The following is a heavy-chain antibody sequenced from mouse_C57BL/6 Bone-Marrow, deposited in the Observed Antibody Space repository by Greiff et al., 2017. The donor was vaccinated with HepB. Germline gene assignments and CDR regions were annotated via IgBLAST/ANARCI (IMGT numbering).Heavy chain of an antibody. V-gene: IGHV14-4*01. CDR2: IDPENGDT. D-gene: IGHD1-1*01. CDR1: GFNIKDDY. J-gene: IGHJ4*01. CDR3: TTDDCGSSYRAMDY. Sequence: EVKLMESGAELVRPGASVKLSCTASGFNIKDDYMHWVKQRPEQGLEWIGWIDPENGDTEYASKFQGKATITADTSSNTAYLQLSSLTSEDTAVYYCTTDDCGSSYRAMDYWGQGTSVTVSS.